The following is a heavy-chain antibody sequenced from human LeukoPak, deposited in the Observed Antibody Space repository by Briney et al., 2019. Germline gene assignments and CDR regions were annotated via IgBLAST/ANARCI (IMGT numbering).Heavy chain of an antibody. J-gene: IGHJ4*02. CDR1: GFTSTNYA. D-gene: IGHD3-10*01. V-gene: IGHV3-23*01. CDR3: AKDHYGSGSDYFDY. Sequence: GGSLRLSCAASGFTSTNYAMSWVRQAPGKGLEWVSAISGSGGSTYYADSVKGRFTISRDNSKNTLYLQMNSLRAEDTAVYYCAKDHYGSGSDYFDYWGQGTLVTVSS. CDR2: ISGSGGST.